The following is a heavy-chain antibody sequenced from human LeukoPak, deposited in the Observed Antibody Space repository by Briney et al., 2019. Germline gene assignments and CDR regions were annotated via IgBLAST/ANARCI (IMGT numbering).Heavy chain of an antibody. V-gene: IGHV3-43*01. D-gene: IGHD2-2*01. CDR2: AGWAGGTT. J-gene: IGHJ6*04. CDR1: GFNFDRYT. Sequence: GGSLRLSCATSGFNFDRYTIHWVRQAPGKGLEWVSLAGWAGGTTFYSDSVRGRFTISRDSGRKSVYLQMNGLRVEDTAVYYCARDQYELRSYYYGMDAWGKGTTVSVSS. CDR3: ARDQYELRSYYYGMDA.